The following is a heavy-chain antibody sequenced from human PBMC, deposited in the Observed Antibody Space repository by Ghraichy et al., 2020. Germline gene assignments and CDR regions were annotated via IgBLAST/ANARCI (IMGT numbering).Heavy chain of an antibody. CDR1: GYTFTTYG. J-gene: IGHJ4*02. D-gene: IGHD1-26*01. CDR2: LSTYTVDT. CDR3: ARDWSGSNHVTADY. V-gene: IGHV1-18*01. Sequence: GESLNISCKASGYTFTTYGISWVRQAPGQGLEWMGWLSTYTVDTKYAQKFQGRVTMTTDTSTSTAYMELRSLRSDDTAVYYCARDWSGSNHVTADYWGQGTLVTVSS.